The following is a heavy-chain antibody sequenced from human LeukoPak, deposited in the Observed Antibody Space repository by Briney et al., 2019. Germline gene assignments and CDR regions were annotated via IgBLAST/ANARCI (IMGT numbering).Heavy chain of an antibody. CDR1: VYPYDVYA. CDR2: MSWYGDST. J-gene: IGHJ6*02. Sequence: GGSLRLSCAACVYPYDVYAMHGLRRAPEEAGEGVSLMSWYGDSTYYAVSVKGRFTISRDNSENSVYVNVNSLRSEDTALYHCAKEIEYYYYGMDVWGQGTTVTVSS. V-gene: IGHV3-43*01. CDR3: AKEIEYYYYGMDV.